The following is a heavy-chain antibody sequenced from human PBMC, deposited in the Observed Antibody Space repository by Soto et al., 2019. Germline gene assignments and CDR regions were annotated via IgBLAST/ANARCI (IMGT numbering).Heavy chain of an antibody. V-gene: IGHV2-5*02. CDR2: IYWDDDK. CDR3: ARRRGGFGGGWTTPYFDY. J-gene: IGHJ4*02. Sequence: QITLKESGPTLVKPTQTLTLTCSFSGFSLNTGGVGVGWIRQPPGKALEWLAVIYWDDDKSWSPSLRDRLTITRDASEDQEVLTVTNMDPVDTATYYCARRRGGFGGGWTTPYFDYWGQGTLVTVSS. CDR1: GFSLNTGGVG. D-gene: IGHD6-19*01.